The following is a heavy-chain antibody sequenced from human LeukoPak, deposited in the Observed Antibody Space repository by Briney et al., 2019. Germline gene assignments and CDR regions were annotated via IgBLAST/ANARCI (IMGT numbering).Heavy chain of an antibody. J-gene: IGHJ3*02. CDR2: INPRDDTT. CDR3: AREEQWHKEAFDI. V-gene: IGHV1-46*01. Sequence: ASVKVSCKASGYTFTNYYIHWVRQAPGQGLEWMGIINPRDDTTSYEQKFQGRVTMTRDTSTSTVYMGLSSLRSEDTAVYYCAREEQWHKEAFDIWGQGTMVTVSS. D-gene: IGHD6-19*01. CDR1: GYTFTNYY.